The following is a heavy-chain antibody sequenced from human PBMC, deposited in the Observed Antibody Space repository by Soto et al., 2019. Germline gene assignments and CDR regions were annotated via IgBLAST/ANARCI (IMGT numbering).Heavy chain of an antibody. J-gene: IGHJ6*02. CDR2: ISGSGGST. V-gene: IGHV3-23*01. D-gene: IGHD2-2*01. CDR3: ANPYCSSTSCYHYYYAMDV. Sequence: GLEWFSAISGSGGSTYYADSVKGRFTISRDNSKNTLYLQMNSLRAEDTAVYYCANPYCSSTSCYHYYYAMDVWGQGTTVTVSS.